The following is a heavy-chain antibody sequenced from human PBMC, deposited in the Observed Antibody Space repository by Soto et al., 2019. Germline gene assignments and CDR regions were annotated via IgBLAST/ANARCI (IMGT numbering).Heavy chain of an antibody. Sequence: ASAKVSCKASGYTFTSYGISWVRQAPGQGLEWMGWISAYNGNTNYAQKLQGRVTMTTDTSTSTAYLELRSLRSDDTAVYYCARDQVVGATYGMDVWGQGTTVTVSS. J-gene: IGHJ6*02. V-gene: IGHV1-18*01. CDR2: ISAYNGNT. CDR3: ARDQVVGATYGMDV. D-gene: IGHD1-26*01. CDR1: GYTFTSYG.